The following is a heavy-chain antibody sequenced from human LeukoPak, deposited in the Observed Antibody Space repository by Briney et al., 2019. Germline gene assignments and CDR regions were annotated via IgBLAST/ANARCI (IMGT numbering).Heavy chain of an antibody. CDR1: GGSISSGSYY. D-gene: IGHD2-2*01. CDR2: IYTSGST. V-gene: IGHV4-61*02. Sequence: SETLSLTCTVSGGSISSGSYYWGWIRQPGGKGLEWIGRIYTSGSTNYNPSRKSRVTISVDTSKNQFSLKLSSVTAADTAVYYCARDFEGYCSSTSCLRSDAFDIWGQGTMVTVSS. CDR3: ARDFEGYCSSTSCLRSDAFDI. J-gene: IGHJ3*02.